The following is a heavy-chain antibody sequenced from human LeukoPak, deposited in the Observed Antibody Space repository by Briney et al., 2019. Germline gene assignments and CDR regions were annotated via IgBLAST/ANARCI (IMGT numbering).Heavy chain of an antibody. V-gene: IGHV3-30*02. Sequence: PGGSLRLSCAASGFIFTDYGMHWVRQAPGKGLEWLTFIRYDGSDKYYADSVKGRFTISRDNSKNTLYLQMGSLRAEDMAVYYCARGERIVVVPAATDYWGQGTLVTVSS. D-gene: IGHD2-2*01. J-gene: IGHJ4*02. CDR2: IRYDGSDK. CDR1: GFIFTDYG. CDR3: ARGERIVVVPAATDY.